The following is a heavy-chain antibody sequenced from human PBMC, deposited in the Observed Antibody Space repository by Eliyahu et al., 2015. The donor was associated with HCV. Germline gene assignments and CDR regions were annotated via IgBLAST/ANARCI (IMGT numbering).Heavy chain of an antibody. CDR2: ISGYNGNT. CDR3: ARDRGIDIYYDSSGYYY. J-gene: IGHJ4*02. V-gene: IGHV1-18*04. D-gene: IGHD3-22*01. CDR1: GYTFTSYG. Sequence: QVQLVQSGAEVKKPGASVKVSCKASGYTFTSYGISWVRQAPGQGLEWMGWISGYNGNTNYAQKLQGRVTMTTDTSTSTAYMELRSLRSDDTAVYYCARDRGIDIYYDSSGYYYWGQGTLVTVSS.